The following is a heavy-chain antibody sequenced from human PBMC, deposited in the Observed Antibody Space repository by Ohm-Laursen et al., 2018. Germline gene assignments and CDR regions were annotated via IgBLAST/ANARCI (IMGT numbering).Heavy chain of an antibody. J-gene: IGHJ4*02. CDR3: APRVGYCSGGSYDY. Sequence: SLRLSCTAPGFTFSSYAMSWVRQAPGKGLEWVSAIRGNSVTTYYADSVKGRFTISRDNSKNTLYLQMNSLRAEDTAVYYCAPRVGYCSGGSYDYWGQGTLVTVSS. V-gene: IGHV3-23*01. D-gene: IGHD2-15*01. CDR2: IRGNSVTT. CDR1: GFTFSSYA.